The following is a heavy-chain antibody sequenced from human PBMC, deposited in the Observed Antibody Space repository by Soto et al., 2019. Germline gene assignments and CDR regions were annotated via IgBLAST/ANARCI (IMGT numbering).Heavy chain of an antibody. CDR1: SGSISSSNW. J-gene: IGHJ5*02. CDR3: ARGRLDYYGSGSYNWFDP. V-gene: IGHV4-4*02. Sequence: SETLSLTCAVSSGSISSSNWWSWVRQPPGKGLEWIGEIYHSGSTNYNPSLKSRVTISVDKSKNQFPLKLSSVTAADTAVYYCARGRLDYYGSGSYNWFDPWGQGTLVTVSS. CDR2: IYHSGST. D-gene: IGHD3-10*01.